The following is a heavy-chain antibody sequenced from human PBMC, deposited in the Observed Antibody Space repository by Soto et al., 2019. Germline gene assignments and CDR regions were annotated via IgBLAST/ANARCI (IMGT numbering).Heavy chain of an antibody. D-gene: IGHD6-19*01. CDR1: GFTFSSYS. Sequence: PGGSLRLSCAASGFTFSSYSMNWVRQAPGKGLEWVSYISSSNSTIYYADYVKGRFTNSRDNAKNSLYQQKNSLRVEDTVVYYCAKDTPSVAEYYFDYWGQGTLVTVS. CDR3: AKDTPSVAEYYFDY. V-gene: IGHV3-48*01. CDR2: ISSSNSTI. J-gene: IGHJ4*02.